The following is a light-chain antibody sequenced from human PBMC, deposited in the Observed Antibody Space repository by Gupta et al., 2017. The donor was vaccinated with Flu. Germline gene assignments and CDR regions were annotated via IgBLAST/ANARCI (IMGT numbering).Light chain of an antibody. CDR3: RQAKQCPNT. CDR2: KSS. J-gene: IGKJ1*01. Sequence: DIVLTQPPLSSPVTLGQPASLSCTSSQSLVHRDGNTYLSWLHQRPGQPPRPLIYKSSNRGSGVPDRFSGSGAGTNFTLKISRVEAEDVGVYYCRQAKQCPNTFGQGTKVEVK. CDR1: QSLVHRDGNTY. V-gene: IGKV2-24*01.